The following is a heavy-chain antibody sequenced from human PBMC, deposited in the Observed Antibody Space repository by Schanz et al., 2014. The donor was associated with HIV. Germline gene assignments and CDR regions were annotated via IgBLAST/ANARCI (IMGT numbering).Heavy chain of an antibody. CDR1: GFTLSGYT. D-gene: IGHD3-16*01. V-gene: IGHV3-21*06. Sequence: EVQLLESGGGLVLPGGSLRVSCAVSGFTLSGYTMSWVRQAPGKGLEWVSSIGSGGGYKYYADSVNGRFTISRDNAKNSLHLQMSRLGAEDTAVYYCARDGGEVWGQGTTVTVSS. J-gene: IGHJ6*02. CDR3: ARDGGEV. CDR2: IGSGGGYK.